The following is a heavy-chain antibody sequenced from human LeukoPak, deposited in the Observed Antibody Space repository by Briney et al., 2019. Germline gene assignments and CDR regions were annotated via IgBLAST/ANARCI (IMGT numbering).Heavy chain of an antibody. V-gene: IGHV4-34*01. CDR1: GGSFSGYY. CDR3: ARRPQRRWLQLNQIGPFDY. J-gene: IGHJ4*02. D-gene: IGHD5-24*01. CDR2: INHSGST. Sequence: PSETLSLTCAVYGGSFSGYYWSWIRQPPGKGLEWIGEINHSGSTNYNPSLKSRVTISVDTSKNQFSLKLSSVTAADTAVYYCARRPQRRWLQLNQIGPFDYWGQGTLVTVSS.